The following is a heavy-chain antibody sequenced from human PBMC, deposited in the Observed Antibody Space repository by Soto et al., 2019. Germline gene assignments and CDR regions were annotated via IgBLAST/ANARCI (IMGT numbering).Heavy chain of an antibody. Sequence: QVQLQQWGAGPLRPLETLSLTCGVSGGSFSGYYWAWIRQSPGKGLEWIGELNDRETINFNPSLKSEVSISVDTSKTHSSLNLRSVTAADTAVYYCARESHDILTGPPWVWYFDLWGRGTLVTVSS. CDR1: GGSFSGYY. CDR3: ARESHDILTGPPWVWYFDL. V-gene: IGHV4-34*01. CDR2: LNDRETI. J-gene: IGHJ2*01. D-gene: IGHD3-9*01.